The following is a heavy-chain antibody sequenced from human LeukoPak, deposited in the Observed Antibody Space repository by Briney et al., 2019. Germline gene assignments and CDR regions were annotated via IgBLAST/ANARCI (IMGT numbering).Heavy chain of an antibody. Sequence: GSLRLSCAASGFTFSSYGMSWVRQAPGKGLEWVSAISGSGGSTYYADSVKGRFTISRDNSKNTLYLQMNSLRAEDTAVYYCAKDAMVRGVRGDAFDIWGQGTMVTVSS. CDR1: GFTFSSYG. D-gene: IGHD3-10*01. J-gene: IGHJ3*02. CDR3: AKDAMVRGVRGDAFDI. V-gene: IGHV3-23*01. CDR2: ISGSGGST.